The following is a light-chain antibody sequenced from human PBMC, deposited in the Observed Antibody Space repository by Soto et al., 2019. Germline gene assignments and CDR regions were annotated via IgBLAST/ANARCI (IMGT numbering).Light chain of an antibody. CDR2: EGS. V-gene: IGLV2-23*01. CDR3: CSYAGSYTLYV. J-gene: IGLJ1*01. Sequence: QSALTQPASVSGSPGQSITISCTGTSSDVGSYNLVSWYQQHPGKAPKLMIYEGSKRPSGVSNRFSTSKSGNTATLTISGLQAEDEADYFCCSYAGSYTLYVFGTGTKLTVL. CDR1: SSDVGSYNL.